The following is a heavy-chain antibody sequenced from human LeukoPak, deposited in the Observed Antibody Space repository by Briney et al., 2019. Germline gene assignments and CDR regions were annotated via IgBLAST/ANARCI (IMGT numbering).Heavy chain of an antibody. CDR2: IIPIFGTA. CDR1: GGTFSSYA. CDR3: ATGPGYWNNDAFDI. J-gene: IGHJ3*02. D-gene: IGHD1/OR15-1a*01. Sequence: SVKVSCKASGGTFSSYAISWVRQAPGQGLEWMGRIIPIFGTANYAQKFQGRVTITTDESTSTAYMELSSLRSEHTAVYYCATGPGYWNNDAFDIWGQGTMVTVSS. V-gene: IGHV1-69*05.